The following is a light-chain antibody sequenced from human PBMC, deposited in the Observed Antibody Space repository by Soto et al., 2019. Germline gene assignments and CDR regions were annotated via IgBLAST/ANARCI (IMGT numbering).Light chain of an antibody. V-gene: IGKV4-1*01. J-gene: IGKJ3*01. CDR3: QQYYSTPLT. CDR1: QSVLYSSNNKNY. Sequence: DIVMTQSPDSLAVSLGERATINRKSSQSVLYSSNNKNYLAWYQQKPGQPPKLLIYWASTRESGVPDRFSGSGSGTDFTLTISSLQAEDVAVYYCQQYYSTPLTFGPGTKVDI. CDR2: WAS.